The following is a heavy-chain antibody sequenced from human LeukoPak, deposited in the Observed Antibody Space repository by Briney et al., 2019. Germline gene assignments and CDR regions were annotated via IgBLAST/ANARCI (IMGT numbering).Heavy chain of an antibody. CDR3: ARGGKATVVTM. CDR1: GGSINSYY. D-gene: IGHD4-23*01. CDR2: IYSSGST. V-gene: IGHV4-4*07. J-gene: IGHJ4*02. Sequence: SETLSLTCTVSGGSINSYYWSWIQQPAGKGLEWIGRIYSSGSTNYNPSLKSRVSMSVDTSKNQFSLKLTSVTAADTAVYYCARGGKATVVTMWGQGILVTVSS.